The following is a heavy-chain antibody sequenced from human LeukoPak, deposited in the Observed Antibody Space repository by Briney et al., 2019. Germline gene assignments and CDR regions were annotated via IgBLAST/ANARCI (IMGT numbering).Heavy chain of an antibody. J-gene: IGHJ6*02. CDR2: ISASNGNT. CDR3: ARNYGDRIPNYYYYGMDV. Sequence: GASVKVSCKASGYSFTSYGISWVRQAPGQGLEWMGWISASNGNTNYAQKLQGRVTMTTDTSTSTAYMELRSLRSDDTAVYYCARNYGDRIPNYYYYGMDVWGQGTTVTVSS. D-gene: IGHD4-17*01. V-gene: IGHV1-18*01. CDR1: GYSFTSYG.